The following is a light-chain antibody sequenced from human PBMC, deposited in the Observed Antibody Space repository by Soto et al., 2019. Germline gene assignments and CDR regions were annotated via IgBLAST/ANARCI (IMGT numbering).Light chain of an antibody. CDR3: QHYNNWPPWT. Sequence: EILMTQSPSTLSVSPGERATLSCRASQSVSSNLAWYQQKPGQAPRLLIYDASTRATGIPARFSGSGSGTEFTLTISSLQSEDFAVYYSQHYNNWPPWTFGQGAKVDIK. V-gene: IGKV3-15*01. J-gene: IGKJ1*01. CDR2: DAS. CDR1: QSVSSN.